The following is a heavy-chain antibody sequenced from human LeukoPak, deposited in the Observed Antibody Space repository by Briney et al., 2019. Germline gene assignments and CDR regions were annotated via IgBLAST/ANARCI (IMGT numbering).Heavy chain of an antibody. V-gene: IGHV3-48*04. D-gene: IGHD3-22*01. J-gene: IGHJ4*02. CDR3: ARGPRYNYYDSSGYDY. Sequence: GGSLRLSCVASGFTFSRYWMSWVRQAPGKGLEWVSYISSSGSTIYYADSVKGRFTISRDNAKNSLYLQMNSLRAEDTAVYYCARGPRYNYYDSSGYDYWGQGTLVTVSS. CDR2: ISSSGSTI. CDR1: GFTFSRYW.